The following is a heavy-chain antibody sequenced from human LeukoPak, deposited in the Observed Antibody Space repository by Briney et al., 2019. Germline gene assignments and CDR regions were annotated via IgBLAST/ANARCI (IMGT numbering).Heavy chain of an antibody. CDR1: ADSFRSGGLY. CDR3: ARIFDS. CDR2: NFHTGNT. Sequence: SETLSFTCTLSADSFRSGGLYWGWIRQPPGKRPEWIGDNFHTGNTNYNPSLRSRATISLDTSKSQFSLRLTSMTAADTAVYYCARIFDSWGQGILVTVSS. J-gene: IGHJ4*02. V-gene: IGHV4-61*08.